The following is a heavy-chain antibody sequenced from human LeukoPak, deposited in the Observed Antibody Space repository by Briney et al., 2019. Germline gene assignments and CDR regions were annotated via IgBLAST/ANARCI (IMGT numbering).Heavy chain of an antibody. D-gene: IGHD2-15*01. CDR1: GFTFDDYA. CDR2: ISWNSGSI. Sequence: PGRSLRLSCAASGFTFDDYAMHWVRQAPGKGLEWVSGISWNSGSIGYADSVKGRFTISRDNAKNSLYLQMNSLRAEDTALYYCAKAGAATHRDGMDVWGQGTTVTVSS. CDR3: AKAGAATHRDGMDV. J-gene: IGHJ6*02. V-gene: IGHV3-9*01.